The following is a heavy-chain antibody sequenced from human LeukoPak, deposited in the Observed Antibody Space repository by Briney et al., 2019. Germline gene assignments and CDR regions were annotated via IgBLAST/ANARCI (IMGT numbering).Heavy chain of an antibody. V-gene: IGHV3-48*04. Sequence: GGALILSCEVPGFPFEHFCMNWVRWAPGKGEGWVSYISHRSETVYYADSVKGRFTISRDNARNSLYLRMSGLRAEDTAVYYGARDWLDVSMDVWGKGTTVTVSS. CDR3: ARDWLDVSMDV. CDR1: GFPFEHFC. CDR2: ISHRSETV. D-gene: IGHD2-2*03. J-gene: IGHJ6*04.